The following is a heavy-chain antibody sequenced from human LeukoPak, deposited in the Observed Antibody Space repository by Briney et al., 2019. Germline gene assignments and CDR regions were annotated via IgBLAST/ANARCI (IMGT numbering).Heavy chain of an antibody. D-gene: IGHD3-10*01. Sequence: GGSLRLSCRASGFTFGDYAMSWFRQAPGKGLEWVGFIRSKAFGGTTEYAASVKGRFTISRDDSKSIAYLQMNSLKTEDTAVYYCARDYDYYGSGSYVDNWFDPWGQGTLVTVSS. CDR2: IRSKAFGGTT. J-gene: IGHJ5*02. CDR1: GFTFGDYA. CDR3: ARDYDYYGSGSYVDNWFDP. V-gene: IGHV3-49*03.